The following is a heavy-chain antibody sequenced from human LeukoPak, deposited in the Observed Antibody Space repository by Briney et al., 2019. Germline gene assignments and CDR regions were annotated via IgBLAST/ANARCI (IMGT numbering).Heavy chain of an antibody. Sequence: ASVKVSCKASGYTFTSYGFSWVRQAPGQGLEWMGWISAYNGNTNYAQKLQGRVTMTTDTSTSTGYMEVRSLRSEDTAVYYCARLKGYSSGWYPSYYFDCWGQGTLVTVSS. D-gene: IGHD6-19*01. CDR2: ISAYNGNT. V-gene: IGHV1-18*01. CDR3: ARLKGYSSGWYPSYYFDC. J-gene: IGHJ4*02. CDR1: GYTFTSYG.